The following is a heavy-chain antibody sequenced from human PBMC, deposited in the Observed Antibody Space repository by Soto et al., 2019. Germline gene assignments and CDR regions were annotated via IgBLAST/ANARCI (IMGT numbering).Heavy chain of an antibody. CDR1: GYTLTELS. Sequence: ASVKVSCKVSGYTLTELSMHWVRQAPGKGLEWMGGFDPEDGETIYAQKSQGRVTMTEDTSTDTAYMELSSLRSEDTAVYYCATDLRVSRHPHDYGGNLVMGSDYWGQGTLVTVSS. CDR2: FDPEDGET. J-gene: IGHJ4*02. D-gene: IGHD4-17*01. CDR3: ATDLRVSRHPHDYGGNLVMGSDY. V-gene: IGHV1-24*01.